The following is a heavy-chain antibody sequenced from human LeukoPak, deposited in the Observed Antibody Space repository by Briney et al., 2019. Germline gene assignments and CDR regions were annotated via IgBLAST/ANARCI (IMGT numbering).Heavy chain of an antibody. CDR3: ATVGRQSHSSGWAFYFGY. CDR1: GYTFSTYG. V-gene: IGHV1-18*01. D-gene: IGHD6-19*01. J-gene: IGHJ4*02. CDR2: VTTYRGNT. Sequence: GVSVKVSCKASGYTFSTYGISWVRQAPGQGLEWMGWVTTYRGNTNYAQNVQGRVTMTTDTSTSTAYMELGSLTSDDTAIYYCATVGRQSHSSGWAFYFGYWGQGTLVAVSS.